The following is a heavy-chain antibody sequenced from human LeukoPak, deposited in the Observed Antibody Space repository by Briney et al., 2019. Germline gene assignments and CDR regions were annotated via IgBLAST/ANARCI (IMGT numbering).Heavy chain of an antibody. D-gene: IGHD1-26*01. CDR1: GFTFSDYY. CDR2: ISSSGSTI. V-gene: IGHV3-11*01. J-gene: IGHJ5*02. CDR3: ARSGAATERANWFDP. Sequence: GSLRLSCAASGFTFSDYYMSWIRQAPGKGLEWVSYISSSGSTIYYADSVKGRFTISRDNAKNSLYLQMNSLRAEDTAVYYCARSGAATERANWFDPWGQETLVTVSS.